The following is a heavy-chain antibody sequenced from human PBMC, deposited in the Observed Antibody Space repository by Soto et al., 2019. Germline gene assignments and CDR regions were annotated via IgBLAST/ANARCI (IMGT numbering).Heavy chain of an antibody. CDR1: GFTVSSNY. J-gene: IGHJ6*02. D-gene: IGHD6-19*01. V-gene: IGHV3-53*01. CDR2: IYSGGST. Sequence: GGSLRLSCAASGFTVSSNYMSWVRQAPGKGLEWVSVIYSGGSTYYADSVKGRFTISRDNSKNTLYLQMNSLRAEDTAVYYCARVPPSSGWYKGGYHYYGMDVWGQGTTVTVSS. CDR3: ARVPPSSGWYKGGYHYYGMDV.